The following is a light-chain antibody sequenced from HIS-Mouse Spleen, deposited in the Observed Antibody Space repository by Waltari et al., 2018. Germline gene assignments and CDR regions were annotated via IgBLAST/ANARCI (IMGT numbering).Light chain of an antibody. CDR3: QAWDSSTVV. CDR1: KLGDKY. V-gene: IGLV3-1*01. Sequence: SYELTQPPSVSVSPGQTASITCSGDKLGDKYACWYQQKPGQSPVRVIDQASKRPSGILERFSGSNAGNTATLTISGTQAMDEADYYCQAWDSSTVVFGGGTKLTVL. CDR2: QAS. J-gene: IGLJ2*01.